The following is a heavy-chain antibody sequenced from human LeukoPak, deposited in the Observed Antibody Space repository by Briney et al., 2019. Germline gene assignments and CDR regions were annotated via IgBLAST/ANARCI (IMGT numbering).Heavy chain of an antibody. CDR2: ISGSGDNT. D-gene: IGHD2-15*01. V-gene: IGHV3-23*01. CDR1: GFTFSSYA. J-gene: IGHJ4*02. CDR3: AKGYCSGGSCYPIDY. Sequence: GGSLRLSCAASGFTFSSYALNWVRQAPGKGLEWVSGISGSGDNTYYADSVKGRFTISRDNSKNTLYVQVNSLGAEDTAVYYCAKGYCSGGSCYPIDYWGQGTLVTVSS.